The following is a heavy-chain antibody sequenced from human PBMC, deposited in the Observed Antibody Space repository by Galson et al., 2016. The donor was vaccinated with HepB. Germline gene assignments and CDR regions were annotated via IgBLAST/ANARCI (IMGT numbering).Heavy chain of an antibody. D-gene: IGHD1/OR15-1a*01. J-gene: IGHJ4*02. V-gene: IGHV5-10-1*01. CDR3: ARTRTGDY. CDR2: IDPRDSFT. Sequence: QSGAEVKKPGESLRISCKGSGYSFTSYWISWVRQMPGKGLEWMGRIDPRDSFTNYSPSFHGHVTISVDKSISTTYLQWSNLKSSDTAMYYCARTRTGDYWGQGTLVTVSS. CDR1: GYSFTSYW.